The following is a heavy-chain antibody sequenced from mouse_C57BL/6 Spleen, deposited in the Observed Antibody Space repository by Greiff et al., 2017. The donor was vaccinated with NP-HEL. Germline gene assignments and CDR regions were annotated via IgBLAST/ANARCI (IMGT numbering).Heavy chain of an antibody. V-gene: IGHV6-3*01. CDR1: GFTFSNYW. CDR3: TTLTGTIAY. CDR2: IRLKSDNYAT. Sequence: VTLVESGGGLVQPGGSLKLSCVASGFTFSNYWMNWVRQSPEKGLEWVAQIRLKSDNYATHYAESVKGRFTISRDDSKSSVYLQMNSLRAEDTGIYYCTTLTGTIAYWGQGTLVTVSA. D-gene: IGHD4-1*01. J-gene: IGHJ3*01.